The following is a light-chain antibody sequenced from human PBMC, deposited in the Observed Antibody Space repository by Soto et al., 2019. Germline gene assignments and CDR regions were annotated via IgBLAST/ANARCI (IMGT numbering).Light chain of an antibody. CDR1: QSVSSSY. J-gene: IGKJ1*01. V-gene: IGKV3-20*01. CDR3: QQYGSSPKT. Sequence: VLTQSPGTLSLSPGERATLSCRASQSVSSSYLAWYQQKPGQAPRLLIYGASSRATGIPDRFSGSGSGTDFTLTISRLEPEDFAVYYCQQYGSSPKTFGQGTKVEIK. CDR2: GAS.